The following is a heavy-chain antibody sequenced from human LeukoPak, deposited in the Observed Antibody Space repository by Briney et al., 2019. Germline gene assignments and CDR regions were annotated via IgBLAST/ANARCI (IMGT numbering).Heavy chain of an antibody. CDR3: ATGNPTSGSYSYGMDV. V-gene: IGHV1-24*01. CDR2: FDPEDGET. Sequence: ASVKVSCKVSGYTLTELSMHWVRQAPGKGLGWMGGFDPEDGETIYAQKFQGRVTMTEDTSTDTAYMELSSLRSEDTAVYYCATGNPTSGSYSYGMDVWGQGTTVTVSS. J-gene: IGHJ6*02. D-gene: IGHD1-26*01. CDR1: GYTLTELS.